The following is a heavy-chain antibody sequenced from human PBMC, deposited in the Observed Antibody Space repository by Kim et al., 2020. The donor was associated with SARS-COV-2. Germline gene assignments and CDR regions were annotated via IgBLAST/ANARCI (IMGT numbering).Heavy chain of an antibody. CDR2: MYPGDSDA. Sequence: GESLKISCKGSGYSFTTYWIGWVRQTPGKGLEWMGIMYPGDSDARYSPSFQGHVTSSVDKSISTAYLQWSSLKASDTAIYYCARQNPAYCSAGSCPFDYWGQGTLVTVSS. CDR1: GYSFTTYW. D-gene: IGHD2-15*01. V-gene: IGHV5-51*01. CDR3: ARQNPAYCSAGSCPFDY. J-gene: IGHJ4*02.